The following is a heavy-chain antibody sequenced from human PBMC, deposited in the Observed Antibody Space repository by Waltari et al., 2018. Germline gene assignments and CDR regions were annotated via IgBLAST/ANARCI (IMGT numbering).Heavy chain of an antibody. V-gene: IGHV3-74*01. D-gene: IGHD3-22*01. Sequence: EVQLVESGGGLVQPGGSLRLSCAASGITFRRYWMHWVRQAPGKGLVWVSRINSDGSSTSYADSVKGRFTISRDNAKNTLYLQMNSLRAEDTAVYYCATCYYYDSSGNYYVSDYWGQGTLVTVSS. CDR1: GITFRRYW. CDR2: INSDGSST. J-gene: IGHJ4*02. CDR3: ATCYYYDSSGNYYVSDY.